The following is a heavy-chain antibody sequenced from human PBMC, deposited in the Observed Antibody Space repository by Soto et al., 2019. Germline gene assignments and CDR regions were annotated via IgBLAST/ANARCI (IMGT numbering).Heavy chain of an antibody. Sequence: SETLSLTCTVSGGSVSSGGYYWSWIRQHPGKGLEWIGYIYYSGSTYYNPSLKSRVTISVDTSKNQFSLKLSSVSAADTAVYYCAREVHYYDSSGYYPRDAFDIWGQGTMGTVSS. CDR3: AREVHYYDSSGYYPRDAFDI. D-gene: IGHD3-22*01. J-gene: IGHJ3*02. V-gene: IGHV4-31*03. CDR1: GGSVSSGGYY. CDR2: IYYSGST.